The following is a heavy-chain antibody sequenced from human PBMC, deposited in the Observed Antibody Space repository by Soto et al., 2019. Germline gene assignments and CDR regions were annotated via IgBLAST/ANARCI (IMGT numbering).Heavy chain of an antibody. J-gene: IGHJ4*02. CDR3: AGTRYRIIEY. V-gene: IGHV4-39*01. CDR1: GGSISSSGYY. Sequence: PSETLSLTCTASGGSISSSGYYWGWIRQPPGKGLEWIGSMYYSGSTYYNPSLKSRVTISEDTSKNQFSLKLSSVTDADTAVYFCAGTRYRIIEYWGQGTLVTVSS. CDR2: MYYSGST. D-gene: IGHD2-2*01.